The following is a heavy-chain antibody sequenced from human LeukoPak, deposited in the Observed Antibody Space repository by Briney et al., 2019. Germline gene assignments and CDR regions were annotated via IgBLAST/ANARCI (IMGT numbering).Heavy chain of an antibody. Sequence: GGSLRLSCAASGFTFSSYAMTWVRQAPGKGLEWVSSITGGGYSTYYADSVKGRFTISRDNSKNTLFLQMNSLRAEDSAVYYCARNQFGQQLVNYYMDVWGKGTTVTVSS. D-gene: IGHD6-13*01. CDR2: ITGGGYST. V-gene: IGHV3-23*01. J-gene: IGHJ6*03. CDR1: GFTFSSYA. CDR3: ARNQFGQQLVNYYMDV.